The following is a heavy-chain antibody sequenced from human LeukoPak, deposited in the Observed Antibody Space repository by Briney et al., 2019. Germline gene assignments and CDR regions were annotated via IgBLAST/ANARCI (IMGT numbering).Heavy chain of an antibody. D-gene: IGHD3-10*01. CDR3: ARVPTIWFGELFIDY. CDR1: GGSISSGSYY. V-gene: IGHV4-61*02. Sequence: SETLSLTCTVSGGSISSGSYYWSWIRQPAGKGLEWIGRIYTSGSTNYNPSLKSRVTMSVDTSKNQFSLKLSSVTAADTAVYYCARVPTIWFGELFIDYWGQGTLVTVSS. CDR2: IYTSGST. J-gene: IGHJ4*02.